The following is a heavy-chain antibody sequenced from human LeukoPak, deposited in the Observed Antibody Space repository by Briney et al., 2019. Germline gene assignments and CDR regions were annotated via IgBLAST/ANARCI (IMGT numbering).Heavy chain of an antibody. J-gene: IGHJ6*02. CDR2: MNPNSGNT. V-gene: IGHV1-8*01. Sequence: ASVKVSCKASGYTFTSYDINWVRQATGQGLEWMGWMNPNSGNTGYAQKFQGRVTMTRNTSISTAYMELSSLRSEDTAVYYCARVARITIFGAVIGGTGNYYGMDVWGQGTTVTVSS. CDR3: ARVARITIFGAVIGGTGNYYGMDV. CDR1: GYTFTSYD. D-gene: IGHD3-3*01.